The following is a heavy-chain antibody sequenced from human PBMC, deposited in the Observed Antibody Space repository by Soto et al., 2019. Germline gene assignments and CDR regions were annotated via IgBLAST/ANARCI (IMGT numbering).Heavy chain of an antibody. CDR1: GGSFSGYY. V-gene: IGHV4-34*01. J-gene: IGHJ4*02. CDR2: INHSGST. Sequence: QVQLQQWGAGLLKPSETLSLTCAVYGGSFSGYYWTWIRQPPGTGLEWIGEINHSGSTIYNPSLNSRATISVDTSKNQFSLKLTSVPAADTAVYYCARDKITGLFDYWGQGTLVTVSS. D-gene: IGHD2-8*02. CDR3: ARDKITGLFDY.